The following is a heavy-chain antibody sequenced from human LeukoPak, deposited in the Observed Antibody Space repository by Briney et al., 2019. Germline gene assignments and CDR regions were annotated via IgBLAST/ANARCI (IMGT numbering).Heavy chain of an antibody. V-gene: IGHV4-34*01. CDR2: INHSGST. Sequence: PSETLSLTCAVYGGSFSGYYWSWIRQPPGKGLEWIGEINHSGSTNYNPSLKSRVTISVDTSKNQSSLKLSSVTAADTAVYYCAREGSGYSSGWYDYWGQGTLVTVSS. CDR3: AREGSGYSSGWYDY. J-gene: IGHJ4*02. CDR1: GGSFSGYY. D-gene: IGHD6-19*01.